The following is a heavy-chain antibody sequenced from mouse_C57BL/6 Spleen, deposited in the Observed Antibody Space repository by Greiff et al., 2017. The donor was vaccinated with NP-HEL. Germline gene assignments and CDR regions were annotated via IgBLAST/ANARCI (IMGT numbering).Heavy chain of an antibody. D-gene: IGHD1-1*01. CDR1: GFTFSDYG. Sequence: DVHLVESGGGLVKPGGSLKLSCAASGFTFSDYGMHWVRQSPEKGLEWVAYISSGSSTIYYADTVKGRFTIARDNAKTTLFLQMTSLRSEDTAMYYCARMTYYYGISYFDYWGQGTTLTVSS. CDR3: ARMTYYYGISYFDY. J-gene: IGHJ2*01. V-gene: IGHV5-17*01. CDR2: ISSGSSTI.